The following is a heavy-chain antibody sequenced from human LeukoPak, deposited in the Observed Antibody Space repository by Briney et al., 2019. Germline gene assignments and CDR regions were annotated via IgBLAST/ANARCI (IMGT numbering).Heavy chain of an antibody. V-gene: IGHV1-2*06. CDR1: GYTFTGYY. Sequence: ASVKVSCKASGYTFTGYYMHWVRQAPGQGLEWMGRINPNSGGTNYAQKLQGRVTMTRDTSISTAYMELSRLRSDDTAVYYCARDSDYRYCSGGSCYFPYYYGMDVWGQGTTVTVSS. CDR2: INPNSGGT. J-gene: IGHJ6*02. CDR3: ARDSDYRYCSGGSCYFPYYYGMDV. D-gene: IGHD2-15*01.